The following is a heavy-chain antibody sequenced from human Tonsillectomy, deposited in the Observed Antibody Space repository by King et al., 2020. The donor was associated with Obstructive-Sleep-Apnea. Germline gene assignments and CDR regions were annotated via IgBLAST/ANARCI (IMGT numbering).Heavy chain of an antibody. J-gene: IGHJ6*02. Sequence: VQLVESGGGLVQPGGSLRLSCAASGFSFTSYWMTWVRQAPGKGLEWVANINQDGSEKYYVDSVRGRFTISRDKVKNSLYLQMNSLRAEDTAVYYCARDYGLQPYGLDVWGQGTTVTVSS. CDR3: ARDYGLQPYGLDV. D-gene: IGHD4-11*01. CDR2: INQDGSEK. V-gene: IGHV3-7*03. CDR1: GFSFTSYW.